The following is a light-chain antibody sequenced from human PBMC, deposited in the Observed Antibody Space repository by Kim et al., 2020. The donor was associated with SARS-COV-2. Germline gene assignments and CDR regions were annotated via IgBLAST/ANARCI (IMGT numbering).Light chain of an antibody. V-gene: IGLV3-1*01. Sequence: SYELTQPPSVSVSPGQTASITCSGDKLGDKYACWYQQKPGQSPVLVIYQDSKRPSGIPERFSGSNSGNTATLTISGTQAMDEADYYCQAWDSSTGVCVFG. CDR1: KLGDKY. CDR3: QAWDSSTGVCV. CDR2: QDS. J-gene: IGLJ1*01.